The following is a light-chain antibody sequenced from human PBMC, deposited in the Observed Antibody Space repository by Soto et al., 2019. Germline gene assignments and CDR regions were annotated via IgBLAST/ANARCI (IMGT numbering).Light chain of an antibody. J-gene: IGKJ5*01. V-gene: IGKV3-20*01. CDR3: QQYGSSPYT. Sequence: DIVLTQSPGTLPPPAEERATLSCRASQSVSSSYLAWYQQKPGQAPRLLICGASSRATGIPDRFSGSGSGTDFTLTISRLEPEDFAVYYCQQYGSSPYTFGQGTRLEIK. CDR1: QSVSSSY. CDR2: GAS.